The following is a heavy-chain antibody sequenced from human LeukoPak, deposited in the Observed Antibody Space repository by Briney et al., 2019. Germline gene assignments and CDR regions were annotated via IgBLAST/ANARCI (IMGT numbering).Heavy chain of an antibody. CDR2: ISWNSGSI. CDR1: GFTFDDYA. J-gene: IGHJ4*02. CDR3: AKGTSTSWSVDY. Sequence: GGSLRLSCAASGFTFDDYAMHWVRQAPGKGLEWVSGISWNSGSIGYADSVKGRFTISRDNAKNSLYLQMNSLRAEDTAVYSCAKGTSTSWSVDYWGQGNLVTVSS. V-gene: IGHV3-9*01. D-gene: IGHD6-13*01.